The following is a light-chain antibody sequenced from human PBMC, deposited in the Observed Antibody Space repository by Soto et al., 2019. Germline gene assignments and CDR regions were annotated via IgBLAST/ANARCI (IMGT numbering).Light chain of an antibody. CDR1: ASDIGGYSF. V-gene: IGLV2-8*01. CDR3: SAHGGTNPHV. CDR2: DVN. Sequence: QSVLTQPPSASGSPGQSVAISCTGTASDIGGYSFVSWYQQHPGKAPKLLIYDVNKRPSGVPDRFSGSKSGNTASLTVSGLQAEDEAEYYCSAHGGTNPHVFGTGTKVTVL. J-gene: IGLJ1*01.